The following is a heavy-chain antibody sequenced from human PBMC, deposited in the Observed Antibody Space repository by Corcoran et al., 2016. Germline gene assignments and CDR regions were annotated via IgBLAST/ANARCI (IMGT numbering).Heavy chain of an antibody. V-gene: IGHV2-70*01. D-gene: IGHD5-12*01. J-gene: IGHJ6*02. CDR1: GFSLSTSGMC. CDR2: IDWDDDK. CDR3: ARTYSGYDCGQNYYYYYGMDV. Sequence: QVTLRESGPALVKPTQTLTLTCTFSGFSLSTSGMCGSWIRQPPGKALEWLALIDWDDDKYYSTSLKTRLTISKDTSKNQVVLTMTNMDPVATATYYCARTYSGYDCGQNYYYYYGMDVWGQGTTVTVSS.